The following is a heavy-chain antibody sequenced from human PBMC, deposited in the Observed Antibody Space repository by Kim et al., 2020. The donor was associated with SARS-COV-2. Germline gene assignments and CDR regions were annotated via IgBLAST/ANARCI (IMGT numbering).Heavy chain of an antibody. V-gene: IGHV3-74*01. D-gene: IGHD2-21*01. Sequence: GGSLRLSCAASGFTFSSYWMHWVRRVPGKGLVWVSHINSDGTSTNYADSVKGRFTIARDNAKNTLYLQMNSLRAEDTAVYYCARAYFSVSNWFDPWGQGTLVTVSS. CDR1: GFTFSSYW. CDR3: ARAYFSVSNWFDP. J-gene: IGHJ5*02. CDR2: INSDGTST.